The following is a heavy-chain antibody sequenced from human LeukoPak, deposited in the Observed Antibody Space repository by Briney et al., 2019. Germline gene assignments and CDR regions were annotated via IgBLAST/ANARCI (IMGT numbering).Heavy chain of an antibody. J-gene: IGHJ6*02. CDR2: IYYSGYT. CDR1: GSSISSYY. D-gene: IGHD6-13*01. V-gene: IGHV4-59*01. CDR3: ARDWGPYSGLGMDV. Sequence: SETLSLTCTASGSSISSYYWSWIRQPPGKGLEWMGYIYYSGYTNYNPSLKSRVTISIDTSKNQFSLKLSSVTAADTAVYYCARDWGPYSGLGMDVWGQGTTVTVSS.